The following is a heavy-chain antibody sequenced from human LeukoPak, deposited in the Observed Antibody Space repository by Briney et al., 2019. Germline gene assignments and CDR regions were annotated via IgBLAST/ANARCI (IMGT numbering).Heavy chain of an antibody. V-gene: IGHV4-4*02. CDR1: GGSISSSNW. CDR3: ARDGYSSGWRENGFDI. D-gene: IGHD6-19*01. CDR2: IYHSGST. Sequence: SETLSLTCAVSGGSISSSNWWSWVRQPPGKGLEWIGEIYHSGSTNYNPSLKSRVTILVDKSKNQFSLKLNSMTAADTAVYYCARDGYSSGWRENGFDIWGQGTMVTVSS. J-gene: IGHJ3*02.